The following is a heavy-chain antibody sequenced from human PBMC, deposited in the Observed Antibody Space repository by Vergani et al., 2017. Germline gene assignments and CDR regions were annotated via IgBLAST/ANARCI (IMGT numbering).Heavy chain of an antibody. CDR2: INPNSGGT. CDR3: AREIKYSSSSKNAFDI. D-gene: IGHD6-6*01. CDR1: GYTFTGYY. Sequence: QVQLVQSGAVVKKPGASVKVSCKASGYTFTGYYMHWVRQAPGQGLEWMGWINPNSGGTNYAQKFQGRVTMTRDTSISTAYMELSRLRSDDTAVYYCAREIKYSSSSKNAFDIWGQGTMVTVSS. J-gene: IGHJ3*02. V-gene: IGHV1-2*02.